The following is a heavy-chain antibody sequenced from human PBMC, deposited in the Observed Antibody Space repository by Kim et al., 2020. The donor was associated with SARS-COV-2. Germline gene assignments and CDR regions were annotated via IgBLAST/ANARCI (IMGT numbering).Heavy chain of an antibody. CDR3: AKDSTIGYCSSTSCLFDY. CDR1: GFTFSSYG. V-gene: IGHV3-30*18. D-gene: IGHD2-2*01. J-gene: IGHJ4*02. Sequence: GGSLRLSCAASGFTFSSYGMHWVRQAPGKGLEWVAVISYDGSNKYYADSVKGRFTISRDNSKNTLYLQMNSLRAEDTAVYYCAKDSTIGYCSSTSCLFDYWGQGTLVTVSS. CDR2: ISYDGSNK.